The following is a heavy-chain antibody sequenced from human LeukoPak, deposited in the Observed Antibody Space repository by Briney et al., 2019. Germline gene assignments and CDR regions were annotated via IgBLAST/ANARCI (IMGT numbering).Heavy chain of an antibody. V-gene: IGHV4-31*03. CDR1: GGSVSSGTYY. Sequence: SETLSLTCTVSGGSVSSGTYYWGWIRQHPGKGLEWIGFIYYSGSTFYNPSLKSRVTISVDTSKNQFCLKLSSVTAADTAVYYCARVTAVVTQPVDYWGQGTLVTVSS. J-gene: IGHJ4*02. CDR2: IYYSGST. CDR3: ARVTAVVTQPVDY. D-gene: IGHD4-23*01.